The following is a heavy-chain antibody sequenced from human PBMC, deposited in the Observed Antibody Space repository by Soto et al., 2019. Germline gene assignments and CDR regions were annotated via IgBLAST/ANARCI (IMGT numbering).Heavy chain of an antibody. CDR1: GYSFTSYW. CDR2: IYPGDSDT. Sequence: CKGSGYSFTSYWIGWVRQMPGKGLEWMGIIYPGDSDTRYSPSFQGQVTISADESISTAYLQWSSLKASDTAMYYCAGGGVRGVITRTRDYYGMDVWGQGTTVTVSS. V-gene: IGHV5-51*01. J-gene: IGHJ6*02. CDR3: AGGGVRGVITRTRDYYGMDV. D-gene: IGHD3-10*01.